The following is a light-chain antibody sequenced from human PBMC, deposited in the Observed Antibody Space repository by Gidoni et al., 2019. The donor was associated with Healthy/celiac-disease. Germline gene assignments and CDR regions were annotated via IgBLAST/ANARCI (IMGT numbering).Light chain of an antibody. Sequence: QSVLPQPPSASRTPGQRVTISCSGSSSNIGSNTVHWYQQLPGTAPKLLIYSNNQRPSGVPDRFSGSKSGTSASLAISGLQSEDEADYYCAAWDDSLNAWVFGGGTKLTVL. J-gene: IGLJ3*02. V-gene: IGLV1-44*01. CDR2: SNN. CDR3: AAWDDSLNAWV. CDR1: SSNIGSNT.